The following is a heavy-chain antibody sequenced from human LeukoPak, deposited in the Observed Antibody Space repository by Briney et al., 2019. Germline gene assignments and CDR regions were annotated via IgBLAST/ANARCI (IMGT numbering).Heavy chain of an antibody. CDR2: IYPGDSDT. V-gene: IGHV5-51*01. J-gene: IGHJ5*02. Sequence: GDSLKISCKASGYSFTTYWISWVRQMPGKGLEWMGIIYPGDSDTRYSPSFQGQVTISADKSISTAYLQWSSLKASDTAMYYCATRGYSSPTGFDPWGQGTLVTVSS. CDR1: GYSFTTYW. CDR3: ATRGYSSPTGFDP. D-gene: IGHD5-18*01.